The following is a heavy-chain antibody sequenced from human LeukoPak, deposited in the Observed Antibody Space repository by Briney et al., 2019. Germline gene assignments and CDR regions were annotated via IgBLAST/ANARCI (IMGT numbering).Heavy chain of an antibody. CDR3: ARARSYNWNDFYAFDI. D-gene: IGHD1-20*01. CDR2: ISYDGSNK. Sequence: GGSLRLSCAASGFTFSSYAMHWVRQAPGKGLEWVAVISYDGSNKYYADSVKGRFTISRDNSKNTLYLQMNSLRAEDTAVYYCARARSYNWNDFYAFDIWGQGTMVTVFS. V-gene: IGHV3-30-3*01. J-gene: IGHJ3*02. CDR1: GFTFSSYA.